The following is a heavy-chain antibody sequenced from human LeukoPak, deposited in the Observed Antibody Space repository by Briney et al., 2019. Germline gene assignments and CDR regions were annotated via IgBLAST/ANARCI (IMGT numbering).Heavy chain of an antibody. D-gene: IGHD3-22*01. Sequence: GASVKVSCTASGYTFTSYYMHWVRQAPGQGLEWMGIINPSGGSTSYAQKYQGRVTMTRDMSTSTVYMELSSLRSEDTAVYYCARGGYYDSSGGMGYYYYMDVWGKGTTVTVSS. J-gene: IGHJ6*03. V-gene: IGHV1-46*01. CDR3: ARGGYYDSSGGMGYYYYMDV. CDR2: INPSGGST. CDR1: GYTFTSYY.